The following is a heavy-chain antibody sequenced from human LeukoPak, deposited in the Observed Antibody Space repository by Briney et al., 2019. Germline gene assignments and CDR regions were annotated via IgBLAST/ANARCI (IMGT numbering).Heavy chain of an antibody. CDR1: GYTFTSYG. V-gene: IGHV1-18*01. D-gene: IGHD3-9*01. Sequence: ASVKVSCKASGYTFTSYGVSWVRQAPGQGLEWMGWISAYNGNTNYAQKLQGRVTMTTDTSTSTAYMELRSLRSDDTAVYYCARGGLRYFDWLLSSGYYYYMDVWGKGTTVTISS. CDR2: ISAYNGNT. J-gene: IGHJ6*03. CDR3: ARGGLRYFDWLLSSGYYYYMDV.